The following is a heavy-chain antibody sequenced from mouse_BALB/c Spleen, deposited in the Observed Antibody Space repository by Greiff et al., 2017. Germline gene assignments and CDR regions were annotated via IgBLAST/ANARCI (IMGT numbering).Heavy chain of an antibody. CDR3: TSPTTAAWFAY. D-gene: IGHD1-2*01. CDR1: GYTFTSYW. J-gene: IGHJ3*01. CDR2: IYPGNSDT. V-gene: IGHV1-5*01. Sequence: EVQLQQSGTVLARPGASVKMSCKASGYTFTSYWMHWVKQRPGQGLEWIGAIYPGNSDTSYNQKFKGKAKLTAVTSTSTAYMELSSLTNEDSAVYYCTSPTTAAWFAYWGQGTLVTVSA.